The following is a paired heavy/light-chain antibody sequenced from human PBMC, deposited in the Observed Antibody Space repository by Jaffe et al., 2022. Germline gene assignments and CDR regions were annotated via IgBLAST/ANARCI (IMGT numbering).Heavy chain of an antibody. CDR1: GFTFSSAA. CDR3: VKSAKNSTSGRGVGGFYDF. J-gene: IGHJ4*02. CDR2: ISGSGAST. Sequence: EVQLLESGGTLVQPGGSLRLSCATSGFTFSSAAMNWVRQAPGKGFEWISVISGSGASTYYEDAVKGRFTISRDNSNNTLSLQMKNLRVDDTAIYYCVKSAKNSTSGRGVGGFYDFWGRGTLVTVSS. D-gene: IGHD6-19*01. V-gene: IGHV3-23*01.
Light chain of an antibody. Sequence: EIVMTQSPATLSVSPGERATLSCRASQSVKNNLAWYQQRPGQAPRLLIYGASTRATGIPARFSGGGSGTEFTLTISSLQSEDFAVYFCQHYNNWPPWTFGQGTKVEIK. J-gene: IGKJ1*01. CDR3: QHYNNWPPWT. CDR1: QSVKNN. CDR2: GAS. V-gene: IGKV3-15*01.